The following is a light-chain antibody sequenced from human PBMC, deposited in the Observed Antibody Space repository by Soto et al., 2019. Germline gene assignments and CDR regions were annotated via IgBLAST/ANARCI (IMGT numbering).Light chain of an antibody. CDR3: EQYGSVPLT. J-gene: IGKJ4*01. CDR2: GAS. V-gene: IGKV3-20*01. CDR1: QSVSTSY. Sequence: EIVLTQSPGTLSLSPGERATLSCRASQSVSTSYLAWYQQKPGQAPRLLIYGASSKATGIPDRFSGSGSGAAFTLTISRLETEDFAVYYCEQYGSVPLTFGGGTKVEIK.